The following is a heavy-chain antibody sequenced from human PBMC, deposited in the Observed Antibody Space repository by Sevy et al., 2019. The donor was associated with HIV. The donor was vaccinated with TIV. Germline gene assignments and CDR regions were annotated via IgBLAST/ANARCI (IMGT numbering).Heavy chain of an antibody. CDR3: ARHLPSGSSWFLDWFDP. J-gene: IGHJ5*02. CDR1: GYNFTKYW. Sequence: GESLKISCKASGYNFTKYWIGWVCQMPGKGRGWMGIIDPDDSHTRYSPSFQGQVTISADKSISTAYLQWRSLKASDTAMYYCARHLPSGSSWFLDWFDPWGQGTLVTVSS. D-gene: IGHD3-10*01. CDR2: IDPDDSHT. V-gene: IGHV5-51*01.